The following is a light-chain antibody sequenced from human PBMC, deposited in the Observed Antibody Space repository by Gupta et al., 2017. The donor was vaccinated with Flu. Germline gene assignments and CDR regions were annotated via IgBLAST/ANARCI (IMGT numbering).Light chain of an antibody. CDR3: QQDNSYPLT. V-gene: IGKV1-5*03. Sequence: PSTLSASVGDRVTITCRASQSISSWLAWYQQKPGKAPKLLIYKASSLESGVPSRCSGSGSGTEFTLTISSLQPDDFATYYCQQDNSYPLTFGGGTKVEIK. J-gene: IGKJ4*01. CDR2: KAS. CDR1: QSISSW.